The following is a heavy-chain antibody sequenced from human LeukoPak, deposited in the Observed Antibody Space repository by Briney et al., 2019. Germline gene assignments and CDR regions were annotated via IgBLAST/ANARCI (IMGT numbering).Heavy chain of an antibody. CDR1: GFTFSSYW. J-gene: IGHJ6*02. CDR2: IKQDGSEK. CDR3: AREGLLWFGELLNGMDV. V-gene: IGHV3-7*01. D-gene: IGHD3-10*01. Sequence: GGSLRLSCAASGFTFSSYWMSWVRQAPGKGLEWVANIKQDGSEKYYVDSVKGRFTISRGNAKNSLYLQMNSLRAEDTAVYYCAREGLLWFGELLNGMDVWGQGTTVTVSS.